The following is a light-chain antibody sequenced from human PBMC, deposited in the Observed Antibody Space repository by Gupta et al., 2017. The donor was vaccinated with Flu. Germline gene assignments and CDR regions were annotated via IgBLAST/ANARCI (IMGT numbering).Light chain of an antibody. CDR2: EVT. J-gene: IGLJ1*01. CDR3: CSYAGSSTFV. CDR1: SSDVGSYNL. V-gene: IGLV2-23*02. Sequence: SITISCTGTSSDVGSYNLVSWYQQHPGKAPQLRISEVTKRPSGVSYRFSGSKSGNTASLTISGLQAEDEADYYCCSYAGSSTFVFGTGTKVTVI.